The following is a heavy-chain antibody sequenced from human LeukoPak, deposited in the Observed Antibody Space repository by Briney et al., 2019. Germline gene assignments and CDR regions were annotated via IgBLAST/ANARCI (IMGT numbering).Heavy chain of an antibody. V-gene: IGHV1-69*05. J-gene: IGHJ6*03. Sequence: SVKVSCKASGVSFRDYTINWVRQAPGQGLEWMGAIIPISGTTNYAQRLQGRVTLTMDESATTAFMEMSSLRSEDTAVYYCASRFTARQLVPADYYHMDVWGKGTTVFVSS. CDR3: ASRFTARQLVPADYYHMDV. CDR2: IIPISGTT. CDR1: GVSFRDYT. D-gene: IGHD6-13*01.